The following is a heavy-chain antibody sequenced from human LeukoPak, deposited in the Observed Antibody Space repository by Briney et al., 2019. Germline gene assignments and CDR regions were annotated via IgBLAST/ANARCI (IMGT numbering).Heavy chain of an antibody. CDR3: ARQANVPSSIGYFDF. J-gene: IGHJ4*02. V-gene: IGHV4-38-2*01. D-gene: IGHD2/OR15-2a*01. CDR1: DFSIRNAYY. Sequence: SETLSLTCAVSDFSIRNAYYWGWIRQPPGKGLEWIGSISHGGSTHYNASLKSRVTISLEASKNQFSLRLSSVTAADTAVYYCARQANVPSSIGYFDFWGQGAPVTLSS. CDR2: ISHGGST.